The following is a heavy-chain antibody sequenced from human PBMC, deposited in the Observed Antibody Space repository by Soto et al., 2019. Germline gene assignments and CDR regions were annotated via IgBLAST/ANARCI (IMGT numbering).Heavy chain of an antibody. V-gene: IGHV1-18*04. J-gene: IGHJ5*02. CDR1: GYTFTSYG. Sequence: ASVKVSCKASGYTFTSYGISGVRQAPGQGLEWMGRISVYNGKTDYAQKFQGRDTMTKDTSTITAYMELRSLRSDDTAVYYCATSYDSGFDPWGQGTLVTVSS. CDR2: ISVYNGKT. CDR3: ATSYDSGFDP. D-gene: IGHD5-12*01.